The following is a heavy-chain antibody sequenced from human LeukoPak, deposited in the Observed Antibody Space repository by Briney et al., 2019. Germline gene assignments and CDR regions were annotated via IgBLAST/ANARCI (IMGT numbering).Heavy chain of an antibody. CDR1: GFTFSSYW. CDR2: ISNDGSAT. CDR3: VRDSASGLDY. V-gene: IGHV3-74*01. J-gene: IGHJ4*02. D-gene: IGHD3-10*01. Sequence: PGGSLRLCCAASGFTFSSYWMHWFRQGPGKGPVWVSRISNDGSATWYADSVKGRFTISRDNAKNTLYLQMNSLRAEDTAVYYCVRDSASGLDYWGQGTLVTVSS.